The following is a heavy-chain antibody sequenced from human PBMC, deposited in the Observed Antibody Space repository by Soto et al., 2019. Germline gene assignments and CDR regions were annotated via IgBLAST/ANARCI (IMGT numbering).Heavy chain of an antibody. Sequence: QVQLVQSGAEVKKPGASVKVSCKASGYTFTSYDIHWVRQAPGQRLEWMGMINPSGGSTNYAQKIQGSVTLTRDTSTSTVYMELSSLSSEDTALYYCAKDWGFSGYDHFDYWGQGTLVTVSS. J-gene: IGHJ4*02. CDR2: INPSGGST. V-gene: IGHV1-46*01. D-gene: IGHD5-12*01. CDR3: AKDWGFSGYDHFDY. CDR1: GYTFTSYD.